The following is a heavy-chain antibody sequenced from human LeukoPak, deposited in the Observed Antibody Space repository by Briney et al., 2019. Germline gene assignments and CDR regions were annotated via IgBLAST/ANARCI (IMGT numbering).Heavy chain of an antibody. CDR3: ARDFTFYDFWSGYQYYFDY. J-gene: IGHJ4*02. Sequence: ASVKVSCKASGYTFTGYYMHWARQAPGQGLEWMGWINPNSGGTNYAQKFQGRVTMTRDTSISTAYMELSRLRSDDTAVYYCARDFTFYDFWSGYQYYFDYWGQGTLVTVSS. D-gene: IGHD3-3*01. CDR2: INPNSGGT. V-gene: IGHV1-2*02. CDR1: GYTFTGYY.